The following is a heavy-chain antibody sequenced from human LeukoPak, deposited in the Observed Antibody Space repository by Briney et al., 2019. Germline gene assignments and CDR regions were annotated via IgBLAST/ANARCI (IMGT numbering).Heavy chain of an antibody. J-gene: IGHJ4*02. CDR3: ARDVRGWSGFDY. CDR1: GGSISSYY. V-gene: IGHV4-4*07. Sequence: SETLSLTCSVSGGSISSYYWSWIRQPAGKGLEWIGRIYTTGSTYYNPPLKSRVTMSVDTSKNQFSLNLSSVTAADTAVYYCARDVRGWSGFDYWGQGTLVTVSS. CDR2: IYTTGST. D-gene: IGHD3-3*01.